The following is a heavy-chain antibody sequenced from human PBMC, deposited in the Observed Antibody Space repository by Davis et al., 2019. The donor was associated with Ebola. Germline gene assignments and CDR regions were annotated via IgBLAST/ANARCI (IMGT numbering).Heavy chain of an antibody. D-gene: IGHD1-1*01. CDR3: AVRRGDWNDDQFDY. CDR1: GFTFDDYA. J-gene: IGHJ4*02. Sequence: GESLKISCVASGFTFDDYAMHWVRQAPGKGLEWVSGISWNSGSIGYADSVKGRFTISRDNAKNSLYLQMNSLRAEDTALYYCAVRRGDWNDDQFDYWGQGTLVTVSS. V-gene: IGHV3-9*01. CDR2: ISWNSGSI.